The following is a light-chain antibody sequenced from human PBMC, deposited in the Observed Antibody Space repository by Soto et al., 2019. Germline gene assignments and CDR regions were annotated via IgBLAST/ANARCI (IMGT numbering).Light chain of an antibody. Sequence: EIVSTLVPRTLSQSPVQRASLSSRASQSVSSSYLAWYQQKPGQAPRLLIYGASSRATGIPDRFSGSGSGTDFTLTISSLQPEDFAMYYCQQYDSSPQTFGQGTKVDIK. J-gene: IGKJ1*01. CDR3: QQYDSSPQT. CDR2: GAS. CDR1: QSVSSSY. V-gene: IGKV3-20*01.